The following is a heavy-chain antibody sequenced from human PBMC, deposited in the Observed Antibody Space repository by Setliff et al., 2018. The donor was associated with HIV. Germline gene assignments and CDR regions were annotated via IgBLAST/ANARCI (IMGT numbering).Heavy chain of an antibody. Sequence: PSETLSLTCTVSGGSIRSGNHYWSWIRQPAGKGLEWIGRIYTSGSTNYNPSLKSRVTISVDTSKNQFSLKLSSVTAADTAVYYCARGVVVAATRWFDPWGQGTLVTVSS. J-gene: IGHJ5*02. D-gene: IGHD2-15*01. CDR3: ARGVVVAATRWFDP. V-gene: IGHV4-61*02. CDR2: IYTSGST. CDR1: GGSIRSGNHY.